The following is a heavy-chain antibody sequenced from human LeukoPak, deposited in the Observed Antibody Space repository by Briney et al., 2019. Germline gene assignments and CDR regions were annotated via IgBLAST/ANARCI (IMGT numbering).Heavy chain of an antibody. J-gene: IGHJ4*02. V-gene: IGHV3-48*04. D-gene: IGHD5-12*01. Sequence: GGSLRLSCAASGFTFSTYSMNWVRQAPGKGLEWISYISSSSSTISYADSVKGRFTISRDNAKNTLYLQMNSLRAEDTAVYYCAKDRRGDIVATIFDYWGQGTLVTVSS. CDR1: GFTFSTYS. CDR3: AKDRRGDIVATIFDY. CDR2: ISSSSSTI.